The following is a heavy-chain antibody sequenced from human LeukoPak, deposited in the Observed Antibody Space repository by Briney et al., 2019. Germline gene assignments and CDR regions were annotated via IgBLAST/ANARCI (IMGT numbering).Heavy chain of an antibody. Sequence: GGSLRLSCAASGFTFDDYAMHWVRQAPGRGLEWVSSISWNSVTIGYADSVKGRFTISRDNAKKSLYLQMNSLRTEDTALYYCGKGRYTSSYYYFDYWGQGTLVTVSS. CDR2: ISWNSVTI. J-gene: IGHJ4*02. CDR1: GFTFDDYA. V-gene: IGHV3-9*01. D-gene: IGHD6-13*01. CDR3: GKGRYTSSYYYFDY.